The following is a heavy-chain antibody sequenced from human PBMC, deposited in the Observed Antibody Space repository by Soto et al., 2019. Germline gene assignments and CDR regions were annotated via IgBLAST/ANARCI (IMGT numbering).Heavy chain of an antibody. CDR3: ARRGSGWQPPPYYFDY. J-gene: IGHJ4*02. D-gene: IGHD6-19*01. Sequence: ASVKVSWKASGYTFTSYAMHWVRQAPGQRLEWMGWINAGNGNTKYSQKFQGRVTITRDTSASTAYMELSSLRSEDTAVYYCARRGSGWQPPPYYFDYWGQGTLVTVSS. V-gene: IGHV1-3*01. CDR2: INAGNGNT. CDR1: GYTFTSYA.